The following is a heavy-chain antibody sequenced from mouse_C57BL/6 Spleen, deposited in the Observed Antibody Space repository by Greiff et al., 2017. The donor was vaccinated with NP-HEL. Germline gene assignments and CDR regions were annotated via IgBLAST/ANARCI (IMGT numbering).Heavy chain of an antibody. V-gene: IGHV1-64*01. CDR2: IHPNSGST. CDR3: ARITTVVAYYAMDY. D-gene: IGHD1-1*01. Sequence: VQLQQSGAELVKPGASVKLSCKASGYTFTSYWMHWVKQRPGQGLEWIGMIHPNSGSTNYNEKFKSKATLTVDKSSSTAYMQLSSLTSEGSAVYYCARITTVVAYYAMDYWGQGTSVTVSS. CDR1: GYTFTSYW. J-gene: IGHJ4*01.